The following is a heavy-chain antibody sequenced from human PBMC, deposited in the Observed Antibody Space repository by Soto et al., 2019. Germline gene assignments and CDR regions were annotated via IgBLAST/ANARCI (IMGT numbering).Heavy chain of an antibody. CDR1: GFTFSSYG. CDR2: IWYDGSNK. J-gene: IGHJ5*02. CDR3: ARVGGYDILTAISWFDP. D-gene: IGHD3-9*01. Sequence: GGSLRLSCAASGFTFSSYGMHWVRQAPGKGLEWVAVIWYDGSNKYYAESVKGRFTISRDNSKNTLYLQMNSLRAEDTAVYYCARVGGYDILTAISWFDPWGQGTLVTVSS. V-gene: IGHV3-33*01.